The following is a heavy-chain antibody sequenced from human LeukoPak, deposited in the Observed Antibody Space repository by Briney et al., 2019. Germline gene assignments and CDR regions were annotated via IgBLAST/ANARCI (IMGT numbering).Heavy chain of an antibody. V-gene: IGHV3-7*03. CDR2: IKQDGSEK. CDR1: GFIFSSYW. J-gene: IGHJ4*01. D-gene: IGHD2-8*01. Sequence: QAGGSLRLSCAASGFIFSSYWMSWVRQAPGKGLEWVANIKQDGSEKYYVESVKGRFTISRDNAKNSLYLQMNSLRPDDTALYYCSTDPRLLIYWGHGTLVTVSS. CDR3: STDPRLLIY.